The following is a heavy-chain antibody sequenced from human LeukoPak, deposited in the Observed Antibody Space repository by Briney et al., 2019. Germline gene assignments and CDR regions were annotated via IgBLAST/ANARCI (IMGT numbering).Heavy chain of an antibody. CDR2: IYYSGST. CDR1: GGSISSYY. D-gene: IGHD3-22*01. J-gene: IGHJ5*02. CDR3: ARASGDSSGYYYGAPGWFDP. Sequence: PSETLSLTCTVSGGSISSYYWSWIRQPPGKGLEWVGYIYYSGSTNYNPSLKSRVTISVDTSKNQFSLKLSSVTAADTAVYYCARASGDSSGYYYGAPGWFDPWGQGTLVTVSS. V-gene: IGHV4-59*01.